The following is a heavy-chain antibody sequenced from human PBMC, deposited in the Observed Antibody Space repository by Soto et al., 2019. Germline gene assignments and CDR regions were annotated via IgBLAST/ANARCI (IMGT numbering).Heavy chain of an antibody. CDR1: GGSISGHY. D-gene: IGHD6-19*01. V-gene: IGHV4-59*11. CDR3: ASGGWYLDY. CDR2: MYYSGST. Sequence: SETPSLTCTVSGGSISGHYWSWIRQPPGKGLEWIGYMYYSGSTNYSPSLKSRVNMSVDTSKNQFSLNLTSMTAADTAVYYCASGGWYLDYWGQGTLVTVSS. J-gene: IGHJ4*02.